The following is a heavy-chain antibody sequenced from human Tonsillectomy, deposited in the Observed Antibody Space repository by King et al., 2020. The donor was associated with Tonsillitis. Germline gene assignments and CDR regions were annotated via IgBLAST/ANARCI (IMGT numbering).Heavy chain of an antibody. V-gene: IGHV3-23*04. CDR1: GFTFRSYA. CDR2: ISGSAGRT. D-gene: IGHD2-15*01. CDR3: AKDLLQCSGGSCYNGFDI. Sequence: VQLVQSGGGLVQPGGSLRLSCAVSGFTFRSYAMSWVRQAPGKGLEWVSGISGSAGRTYYADSVKGRFSISRDNSKNTLYVEMNNLSAEDTAVYYCAKDLLQCSGGSCYNGFDIWGQGTMVTVSS. J-gene: IGHJ3*02.